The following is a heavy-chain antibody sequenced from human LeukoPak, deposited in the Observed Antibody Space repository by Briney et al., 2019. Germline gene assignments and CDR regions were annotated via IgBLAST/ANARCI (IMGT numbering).Heavy chain of an antibody. CDR1: GGSISSDY. Sequence: SETLSLTCTVSGGSISSDYWSWIRQPPGKGLEWIGYIYYSGRTYYNPSLKSRITISVDASKNQFSLKLSSVTAADTAVYYCARGFYSPHYWGQGTLVSVSS. J-gene: IGHJ4*02. CDR3: ARGFYSPHY. CDR2: IYYSGRT. V-gene: IGHV4-59*01. D-gene: IGHD4-11*01.